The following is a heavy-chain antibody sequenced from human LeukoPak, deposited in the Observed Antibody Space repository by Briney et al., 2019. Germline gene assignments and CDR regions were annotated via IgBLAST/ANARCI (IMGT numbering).Heavy chain of an antibody. CDR3: ARGPTYYYDSSGYYLNWFNP. CDR2: IIPIFGTA. J-gene: IGHJ5*02. Sequence: SSVKVSCKASGGTFSSYAISWVRQAPGQGLEWMGGIIPIFGTANYAQKFQGRVTITTDESTSTAYMELSSLRSEDTAVYYCARGPTYYYDSSGYYLNWFNPWGQGTLVTVSS. D-gene: IGHD3-22*01. V-gene: IGHV1-69*05. CDR1: GGTFSSYA.